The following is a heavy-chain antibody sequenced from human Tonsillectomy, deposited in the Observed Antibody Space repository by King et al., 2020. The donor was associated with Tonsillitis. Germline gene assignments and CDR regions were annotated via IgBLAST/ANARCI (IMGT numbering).Heavy chain of an antibody. CDR1: GFTFSIYV. Sequence: QLVQSGGGVVHPGRPLRLSCAASGFTFSIYVMHWVRQAPGKGLEWVAVISYDGSNKYYADSVKGRFTISRDNSKNTLYLQMNSLRAEDTAVYYYAKENGLGRNAFDIWGQGTMVTVSS. D-gene: IGHD1-1*01. J-gene: IGHJ3*02. CDR3: AKENGLGRNAFDI. CDR2: ISYDGSNK. V-gene: IGHV3-30*18.